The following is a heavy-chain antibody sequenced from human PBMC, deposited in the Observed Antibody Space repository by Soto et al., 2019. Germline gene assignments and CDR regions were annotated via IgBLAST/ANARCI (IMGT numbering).Heavy chain of an antibody. J-gene: IGHJ4*02. CDR2: IWYDGSNK. Sequence: QVQLVASGGGVVQPGRSLSLSCAASVFTFSSYGMHWVRQAPGKGLEWVAVIWYDGSNKYYADSVKGRFTISRDNSKNTLYLQMNSLRADDTAVYYCANYLTRVFLLFGDFGDYWGQGTLVTDS. CDR3: ANYLTRVFLLFGDFGDY. D-gene: IGHD3-10*01. V-gene: IGHV3-33*06. CDR1: VFTFSSYG.